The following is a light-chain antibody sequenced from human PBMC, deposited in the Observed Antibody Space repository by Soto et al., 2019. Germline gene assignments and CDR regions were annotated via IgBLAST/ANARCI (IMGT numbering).Light chain of an antibody. CDR1: SSDVGGYNY. V-gene: IGLV2-14*03. CDR3: ISYTSSSPYV. Sequence: QSVLTQPASVSGSPGQSITISCTGTSSDVGGYNYVSWYQHHPGKAPKLIIFDVSNRPSGISNRFSGSKSGNTASLTISGLQAEDEADYYCISYTSSSPYVLGTGTKVT. CDR2: DVS. J-gene: IGLJ1*01.